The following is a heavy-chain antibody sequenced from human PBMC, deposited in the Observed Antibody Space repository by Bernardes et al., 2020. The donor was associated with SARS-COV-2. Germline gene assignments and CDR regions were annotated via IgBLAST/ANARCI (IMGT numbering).Heavy chain of an antibody. Sequence: GESLKISCKASGYTFTNYWVAWVRQKPGEGLEWMGIIYPGDSETRYSPSFQGQVTISADASIATAYLQWNTLQASDTAIYFCARLLRLCSSVSCWGRFDPWGQGTLVTVSS. D-gene: IGHD2-15*01. V-gene: IGHV5-51*01. CDR1: GYTFTNYW. CDR2: IYPGDSET. CDR3: ARLLRLCSSVSCWGRFDP. J-gene: IGHJ5*02.